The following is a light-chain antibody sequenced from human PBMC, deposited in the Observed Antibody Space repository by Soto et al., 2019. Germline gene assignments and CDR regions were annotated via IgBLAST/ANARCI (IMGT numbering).Light chain of an antibody. J-gene: IGKJ3*01. V-gene: IGKV3-20*01. CDR2: AAS. CDR1: QSVSSSY. Sequence: EIVLTQSPGTLSLSPGERATLSCRASQSVSSSYLAWYQQKPGQAPRLLIYAASSRATGIPDRFSSSGSGTDFTLTISRLEPEDFAVYYCQQYGTSPQGFGPGTKVDIK. CDR3: QQYGTSPQG.